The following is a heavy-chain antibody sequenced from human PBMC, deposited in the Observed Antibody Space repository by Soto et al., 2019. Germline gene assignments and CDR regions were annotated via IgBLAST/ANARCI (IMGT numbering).Heavy chain of an antibody. J-gene: IGHJ4*02. V-gene: IGHV3-48*02. CDR2: ISSSSSTI. CDR1: GFTFSSYS. CDR3: ARDAELLGPYYFDY. Sequence: GGSLRLSCAASGFTFSSYSMNWVRQAPGKGLEWVSYISSSSSTIYYADSVKGRFTISRDNAKNSLYLQMNSLRDEDTAVYYCARDAELLGPYYFDYWGQGTLVTVSS. D-gene: IGHD1-26*01.